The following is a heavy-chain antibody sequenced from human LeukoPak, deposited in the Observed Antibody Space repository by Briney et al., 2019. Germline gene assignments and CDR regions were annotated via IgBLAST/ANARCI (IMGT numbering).Heavy chain of an antibody. J-gene: IGHJ4*02. D-gene: IGHD3-22*01. Sequence: ASVKVSCKASGYTFTGYYMHWVRQAPGQGLEWMGWINPNSGGTNYAQKFQGGVTMTRDTSISTAYMELSRLRSDDTAVYYCARGAPRLKYYYDSSGYYNYWGQGTLVTVSS. V-gene: IGHV1-2*02. CDR1: GYTFTGYY. CDR2: INPNSGGT. CDR3: ARGAPRLKYYYDSSGYYNY.